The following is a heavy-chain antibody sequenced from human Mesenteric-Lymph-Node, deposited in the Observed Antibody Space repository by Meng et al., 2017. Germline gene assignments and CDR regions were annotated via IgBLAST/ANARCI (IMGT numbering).Heavy chain of an antibody. CDR2: MNPNSGNT. CDR3: ARGLGGYCSSSSCLFDP. Sequence: ASVKVSCKASGYTFTSYDINWVRQSTGQGLEWMGWMNPNSGNTGYAQKFQGRVTITRNTSISTAYMELSSLRSEDTAIYYCARGLGGYCSSSSCLFDPWGQGTLVTVSS. D-gene: IGHD2-2*01. V-gene: IGHV1-8*03. CDR1: GYTFTSYD. J-gene: IGHJ5*02.